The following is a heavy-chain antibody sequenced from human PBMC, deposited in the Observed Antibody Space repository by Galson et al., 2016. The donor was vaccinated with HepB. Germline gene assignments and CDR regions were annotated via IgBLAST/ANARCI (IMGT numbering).Heavy chain of an antibody. D-gene: IGHD3-22*01. CDR1: GYIFSSYG. J-gene: IGHJ4*02. Sequence: SVKVSCKASGYIFSSYGITWVRQAPGQGLEWMGWISAYNANTNYIQKLRGRVTMTTDTSTSTAYMELRSLRSDDTAMYYCARVRSSGYSFYFDYWGQGTLVTVSS. CDR3: ARVRSSGYSFYFDY. V-gene: IGHV1-18*01. CDR2: ISAYNANT.